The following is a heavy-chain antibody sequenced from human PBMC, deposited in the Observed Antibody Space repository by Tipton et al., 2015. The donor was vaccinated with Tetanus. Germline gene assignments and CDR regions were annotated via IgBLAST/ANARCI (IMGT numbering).Heavy chain of an antibody. CDR3: ARGLPREPFYFDY. J-gene: IGHJ4*02. D-gene: IGHD1-26*01. Sequence: TLSLTCTVSGDSVSTGNFYWSWIRQPPGKGLEWIAFIHHSGLAFSEPSLKSRVSISIDTSQNQFSLRLTSVTAADTAVYYCARGLPREPFYFDYWGQGKQVTVSS. CDR2: IHHSGLA. CDR1: GDSVSTGNFY. V-gene: IGHV4-30-4*01.